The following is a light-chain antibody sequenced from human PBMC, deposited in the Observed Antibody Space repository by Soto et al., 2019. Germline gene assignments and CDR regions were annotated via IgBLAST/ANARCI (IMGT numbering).Light chain of an antibody. J-gene: IGKJ1*01. CDR3: QQYGDWPRT. V-gene: IGKV3-15*01. CDR2: GAS. Sequence: EIVMTQSPATLSVSPGERATLSCRASQSVGSNLAWYQQRPGQAPRLLMYGASARATAIPARFSGSGSGTEFTLTISSLQSEDIAVYYCQQYGDWPRTFGQGTRVEI. CDR1: QSVGSN.